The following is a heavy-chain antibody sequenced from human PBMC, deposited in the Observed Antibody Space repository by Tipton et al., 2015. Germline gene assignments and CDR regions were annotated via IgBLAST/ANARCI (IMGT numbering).Heavy chain of an antibody. CDR1: GGSITTYY. CDR2: ISYSGTT. J-gene: IGHJ6*02. CDR3: ARDFTPYQYYAMDV. Sequence: TLSLTCTVSGGSITTYYWTWIRQPPGKGLEWIGYISYSGTTNYNPSLNNRVTISADTSRNQFSLRLTSVTTADTAVYYCARDFTPYQYYAMDVWGQGTTVTVSS. V-gene: IGHV4-59*01.